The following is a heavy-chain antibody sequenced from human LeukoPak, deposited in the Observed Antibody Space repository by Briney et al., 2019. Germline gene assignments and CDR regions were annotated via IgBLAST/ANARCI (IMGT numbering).Heavy chain of an antibody. CDR1: GFTFGIYS. J-gene: IGHJ4*02. Sequence: GGSLRPSCAAAGFTFGIYSMTWVRQAPGKGLEWVSTVNPSGDSTYYADSVKGRFTISRDNSKNTVYLQMDSLRAEDTAVYYCAKDRAGTPWADWGQGTLVTVSS. CDR3: AKDRAGTPWAD. V-gene: IGHV3-23*01. D-gene: IGHD1-1*01. CDR2: VNPSGDST.